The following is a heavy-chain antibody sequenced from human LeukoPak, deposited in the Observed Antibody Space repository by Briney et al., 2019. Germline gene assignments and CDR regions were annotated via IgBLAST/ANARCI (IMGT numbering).Heavy chain of an antibody. CDR1: GFTFSNHA. J-gene: IGHJ4*02. CDR2: ISGIGCTT. Sequence: GGSLRLSCAASGFTFSNHAMSWVRQTPGKGLQWVSVISGIGCTTEYADSVKGRFTISRDNSKNTLSLQMNSLRVEDTAIYDCAKIVVVKRYIDYWGQGTLVTVSS. CDR3: AKIVVVKRYIDY. V-gene: IGHV3-23*01. D-gene: IGHD2-15*01.